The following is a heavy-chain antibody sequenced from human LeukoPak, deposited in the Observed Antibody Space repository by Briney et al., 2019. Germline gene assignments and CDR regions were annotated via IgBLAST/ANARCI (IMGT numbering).Heavy chain of an antibody. CDR2: ISYDGSYK. J-gene: IGHJ4*02. CDR3: ARGGGYYAIDY. CDR1: GFTFSTYG. V-gene: IGHV3-30*03. D-gene: IGHD1-26*01. Sequence: GGSLRLSCADSGFTFSTYGMHWVRQAPGKGLEWVAVISYDGSYKYYTDSVKGRFTISRDNSKNTLYLQMNNLRAEDTAVYYCARGGGYYAIDYWGQGTLVTVSS.